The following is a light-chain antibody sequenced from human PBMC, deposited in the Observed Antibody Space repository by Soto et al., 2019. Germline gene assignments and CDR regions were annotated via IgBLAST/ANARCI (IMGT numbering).Light chain of an antibody. V-gene: IGKV3-20*01. CDR1: QSVSRY. CDR2: GVS. CDR3: QKYNSAPLT. Sequence: LVLTQSPGTLSLSPGERATLSCRASQSVSRYLAWYQQKPGQPPRLLIYGVSSRATGIPDRFSGSGSGTDFTLTISSLQPEDVAAYYCQKYNSAPLTFGGGTKVDIK. J-gene: IGKJ4*01.